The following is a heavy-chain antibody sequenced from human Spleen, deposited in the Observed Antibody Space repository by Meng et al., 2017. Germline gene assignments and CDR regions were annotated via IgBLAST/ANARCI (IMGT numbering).Heavy chain of an antibody. CDR2: INHSGST. CDR1: GGSFSGYY. V-gene: IGHV4-34*01. Sequence: QPQLQESGPGLVRPSESLSLTCSVYGGSFSGYYWSWIRQPPGKGLEWIGEINHSGSTNYNPSLKSRVTISVDTSKNQFSLKLSSVTAADTAVYYCARGRGSYSYWGQGTLVTVSS. CDR3: ARGRGSYSY. J-gene: IGHJ4*02. D-gene: IGHD3-16*01.